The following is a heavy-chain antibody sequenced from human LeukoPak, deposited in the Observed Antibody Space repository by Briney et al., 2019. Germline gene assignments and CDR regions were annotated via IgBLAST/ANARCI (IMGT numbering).Heavy chain of an antibody. D-gene: IGHD1-1*01. CDR3: ARDGNDGLNDWEY. CDR2: TNKDGSEK. J-gene: IGHJ1*01. CDR1: GFIFTDYW. Sequence: GGSLRLSCEAPGFIFTDYWMTWARQAPGKGLEWVANTNKDGSEKWYVDSVKGRFTISRDNAKNSLYLQMNSLKAGDTALYYCARDGNDGLNDWEYWGQGALVTVSS. V-gene: IGHV3-7*03.